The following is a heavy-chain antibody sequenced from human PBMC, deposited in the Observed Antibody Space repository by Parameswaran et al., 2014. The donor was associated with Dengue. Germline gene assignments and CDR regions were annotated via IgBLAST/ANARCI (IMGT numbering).Heavy chain of an antibody. CDR2: ISYDGSNK. J-gene: IGHJ4*02. D-gene: IGHD3-22*01. CDR3: ATYALDYYYDSSGYFNYFDY. V-gene: IGHV3-30*03. Sequence: WIRQPPGKGLEWVAVISYDGSNKYYADSVKGRFTISRDNSKNTLYLQMNSLRAEDTAVYYCATYALDYYYDSSGYFNYFDYWGQGTLVTVSS.